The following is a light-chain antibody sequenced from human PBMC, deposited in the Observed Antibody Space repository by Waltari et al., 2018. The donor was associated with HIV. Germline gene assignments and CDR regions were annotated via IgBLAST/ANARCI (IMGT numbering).Light chain of an antibody. V-gene: IGKV2-28*01. CDR2: LGS. CDR1: QSLLHNNGYNY. Sequence: DIVMTQSPLSLPVTPGEPASISCRSSQSLLHNNGYNYLDWYLQKPGQSPQLLIYLGSNRASGVPDRFSGSESGTDFTLKISRVEAEDVGVYYCMQALHTPPAFGQGTKLEVK. J-gene: IGKJ2*01. CDR3: MQALHTPPA.